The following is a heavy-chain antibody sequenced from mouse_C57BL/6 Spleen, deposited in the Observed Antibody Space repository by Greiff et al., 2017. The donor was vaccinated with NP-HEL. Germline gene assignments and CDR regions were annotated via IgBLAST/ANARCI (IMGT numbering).Heavy chain of an antibody. CDR3: ARVGLCFYYGY. J-gene: IGHJ2*01. CDR1: GYTFTSYG. Sequence: QVQLQQSGAELVRPGASVKLSCKASGYTFTSYGISWVKQRTGQGLEWIGEIFPRSGNTYYNEKFKGKATLTADKSSSTAYMELRSLTSEDSAVYFCARVGLCFYYGYWGQGTTLTVSS. CDR2: IFPRSGNT. V-gene: IGHV1-81*01.